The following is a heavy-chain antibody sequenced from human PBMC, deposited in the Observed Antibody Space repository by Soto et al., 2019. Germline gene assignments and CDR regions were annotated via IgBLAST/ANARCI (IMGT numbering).Heavy chain of an antibody. CDR3: ARDSVRYCRDGVCYQGYYSFAMDV. V-gene: IGHV1-18*01. CDR1: GYTFTSYV. CDR2: ISASNGNT. D-gene: IGHD2-8*01. J-gene: IGHJ6*02. Sequence: GASVKVSCKASGYTFTSYVFSWVRQAPGQGLEWMGWISASNGNTNYAQKLQGRVTMTTDTSTGTAYMELGSLRSDDTATYYCARDSVRYCRDGVCYQGYYSFAMDVWGQGTTVTVSS.